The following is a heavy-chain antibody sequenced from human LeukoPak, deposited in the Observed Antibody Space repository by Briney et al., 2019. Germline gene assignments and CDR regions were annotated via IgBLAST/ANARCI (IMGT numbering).Heavy chain of an antibody. CDR2: IYYSGST. D-gene: IGHD3-22*01. Sequence: SETLSLTCTVSGGSISSYYWSWIRQPPGKGLEWIGYIYYSGSTNYNPSLKSRVTISVDTSKNQFSLKLSSVTAADTAVYYCARAYYYDSSCSTHWYFDLWGRGTLVTVSS. CDR1: GGSISSYY. CDR3: ARAYYYDSSCSTHWYFDL. J-gene: IGHJ2*01. V-gene: IGHV4-59*01.